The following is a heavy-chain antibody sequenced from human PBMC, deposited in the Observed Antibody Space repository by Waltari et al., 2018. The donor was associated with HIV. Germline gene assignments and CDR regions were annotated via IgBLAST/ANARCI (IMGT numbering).Heavy chain of an antibody. Sequence: EVQLLESGGGLVQPGGSLRRSCAASGCSFSNYAMNWVRQAPGKGLEWVAVIGGSATNTHYSDSVKGRFTISRDNSKNTLYLQINDLRAEDTAVYYCAKGIDYSSSQAAMDDWGQGTTVTVSS. D-gene: IGHD6-6*01. CDR3: AKGIDYSSSQAAMDD. CDR1: GCSFSNYA. J-gene: IGHJ6*02. V-gene: IGHV3-23*01. CDR2: IGGSATNT.